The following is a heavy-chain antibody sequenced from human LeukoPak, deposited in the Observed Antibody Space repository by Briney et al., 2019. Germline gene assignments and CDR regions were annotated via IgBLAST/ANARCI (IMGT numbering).Heavy chain of an antibody. CDR1: GGTFSSYA. V-gene: IGHV1-69*13. CDR2: IIPIFGTA. D-gene: IGHD1-1*01. J-gene: IGHJ6*03. Sequence: ASVKVSCNASGGTFSSYAISWVRQAPGQGLEWMGGIIPIFGTANYAQKFQGRVTITADESTSTAYMELSSLRSEDTAVYYCARVVQPQYYYYMDVWGKGTTVTVSS. CDR3: ARVVQPQYYYYMDV.